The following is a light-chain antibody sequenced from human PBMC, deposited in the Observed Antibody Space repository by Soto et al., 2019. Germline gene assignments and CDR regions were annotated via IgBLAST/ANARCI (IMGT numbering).Light chain of an antibody. CDR1: QSFSNNY. CDR3: QQYSTSPT. J-gene: IGKJ4*01. Sequence: PGERATLSCRASQSFSNNYLAWYQQKPGQAPRRLIYGASSRATGIPDRFSGSGSGTDFTLTISRLEPEDFAVYYCQQYSTSPTFGEGTKVDIK. V-gene: IGKV3-20*01. CDR2: GAS.